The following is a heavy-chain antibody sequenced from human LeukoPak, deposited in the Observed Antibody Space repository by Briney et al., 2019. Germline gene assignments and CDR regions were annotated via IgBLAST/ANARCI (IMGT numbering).Heavy chain of an antibody. D-gene: IGHD3-10*01. CDR3: ARSMVRGVLPY. Sequence: PGGSLRLSCAASGFTFSSYEMNWVRQAPGKGLEWVAVVSYDGNNKYYVDSVKGRFTISRDNSKNTLYLQMNSLRPEDTAVYYCARSMVRGVLPYWGQGTLVTVSS. CDR1: GFTFSSYE. CDR2: VSYDGNNK. V-gene: IGHV3-30*04. J-gene: IGHJ4*02.